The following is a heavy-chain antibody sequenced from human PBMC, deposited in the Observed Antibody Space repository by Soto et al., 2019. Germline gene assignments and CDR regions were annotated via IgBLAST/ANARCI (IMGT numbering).Heavy chain of an antibody. J-gene: IGHJ4*02. V-gene: IGHV4-4*02. CDR3: ARSTQIEAEDGGKWLEQ. CDR2: IYHSGST. CDR1: VFSIISSNC. Sequence: PSDTLSLTCSFSVFSIISSNCCICVRHPPGKGLEWIGEIYHSGSTNYNPSLKSRVTTSVDKYKNQFSLKLSSVTAADTAVYYCARSTQIEAEDGGKWLEQWGKGNLVNVSS. D-gene: IGHD5-18*01.